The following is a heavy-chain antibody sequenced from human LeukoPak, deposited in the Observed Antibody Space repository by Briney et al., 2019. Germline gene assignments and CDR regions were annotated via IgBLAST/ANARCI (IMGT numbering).Heavy chain of an antibody. Sequence: KSSETLSLTCAVYGGSFSGYYWSWIRQPPGKGLEWIGEINHSGSTNYNPSLKSRVTISVDTSKNQFSLKLSSVTAADTAVYYCARGKVSVGTIAVAGTTPRYYMDVWGKGTTVTVSS. J-gene: IGHJ6*03. CDR2: INHSGST. D-gene: IGHD6-19*01. CDR3: ARGKVSVGTIAVAGTTPRYYMDV. V-gene: IGHV4-34*01. CDR1: GGSFSGYY.